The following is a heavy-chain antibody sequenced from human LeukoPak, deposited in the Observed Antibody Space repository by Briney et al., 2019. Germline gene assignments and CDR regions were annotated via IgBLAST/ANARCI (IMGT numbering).Heavy chain of an antibody. J-gene: IGHJ4*02. V-gene: IGHV4-34*01. CDR1: GGSFSGYY. Sequence: SETLSLTCAVYGGSFSGYYWSWIRQPPGKGLEWIGEINHSGSTNYNPSLKSRVTISVDTSENQFSLKLSSVTAADTAVYYCARGGRVLRYFDWFPALDYWGQGTLVTVSS. CDR3: ARGGRVLRYFDWFPALDY. CDR2: INHSGST. D-gene: IGHD3-9*01.